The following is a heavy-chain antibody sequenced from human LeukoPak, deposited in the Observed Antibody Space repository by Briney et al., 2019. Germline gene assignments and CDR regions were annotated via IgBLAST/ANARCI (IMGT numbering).Heavy chain of an antibody. CDR1: GFTFSSYS. CDR2: ISSSSSYI. D-gene: IGHD2-21*02. CDR3: ARDSSLWHIVVVTAPGAFDI. V-gene: IGHV3-21*01. J-gene: IGHJ3*02. Sequence: GGSLRLSCAASGFTFSSYSMTWVRQAPGKGLEWVSSISSSSSYIYYADSVKGRFTISRDNAKNSLYLQMNSLRAEDTAVYYCARDSSLWHIVVVTAPGAFDIWGQGTMVTVSS.